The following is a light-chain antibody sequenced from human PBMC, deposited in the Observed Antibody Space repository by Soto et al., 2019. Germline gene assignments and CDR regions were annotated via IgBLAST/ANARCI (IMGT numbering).Light chain of an antibody. CDR3: QQFNSL. CDR1: QGIATG. V-gene: IGKV1-13*02. J-gene: IGKJ5*01. CDR2: DAS. Sequence: IQVAQSACALSASIGDTVTISCRASQGIATGLAWYQQKPGAPPKLLIYDASTLERGIPSRFSGRGSGTHFILTINNLQPEDFATYYCQQFNSLFGQGTRLEI.